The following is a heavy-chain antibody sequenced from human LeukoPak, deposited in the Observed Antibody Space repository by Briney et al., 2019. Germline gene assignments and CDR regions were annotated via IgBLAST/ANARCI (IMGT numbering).Heavy chain of an antibody. CDR3: AREMSGSGMTY. CDR1: GFSFSRYA. Sequence: SGGSLRLSCAASGFSFSRYAMNWVRQAPGKGLGWVSLISSTGTYTYYADSVKGRFTISRDNAKNSLILYMSILRVEDTAVYYCAREMSGSGMTYWGQGAQVTVSS. D-gene: IGHD3-10*01. V-gene: IGHV3-21*01. CDR2: ISSTGTYT. J-gene: IGHJ4*02.